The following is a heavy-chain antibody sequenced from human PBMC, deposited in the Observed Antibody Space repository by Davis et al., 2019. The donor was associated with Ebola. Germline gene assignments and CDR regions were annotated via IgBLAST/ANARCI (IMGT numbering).Heavy chain of an antibody. V-gene: IGHV5-10-1*01. CDR3: ARLAPYYYDSSDYPVDY. D-gene: IGHD3-22*01. CDR1: GYSFTSYW. CDR2: IDPSDSYT. Sequence: GESLKISCKGSGYSFTSYWISWVRQMPGKGLEWMGRIDPSDSYTNYSPSFQGHVTISADKSITTAYLQWSSLKASDTAMYYCARLAPYYYDSSDYPVDYWGQGTLVTVSS. J-gene: IGHJ4*02.